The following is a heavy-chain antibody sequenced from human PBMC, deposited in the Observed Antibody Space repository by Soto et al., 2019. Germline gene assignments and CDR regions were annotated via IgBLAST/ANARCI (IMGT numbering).Heavy chain of an antibody. Sequence: QVQLVQSGAEVKKPGASVKVSCKASGYTSTSYDINWVRQTAGQGLEWMGWMNPNSGNTGYAQKFQGRVTMTRDTSKTTAYMELSGLRSEDTAVYYCAREPPGAQCYLDYWGQGALVTVSS. J-gene: IGHJ4*02. CDR1: GYTSTSYD. CDR2: MNPNSGNT. D-gene: IGHD3-10*01. CDR3: AREPPGAQCYLDY. V-gene: IGHV1-8*01.